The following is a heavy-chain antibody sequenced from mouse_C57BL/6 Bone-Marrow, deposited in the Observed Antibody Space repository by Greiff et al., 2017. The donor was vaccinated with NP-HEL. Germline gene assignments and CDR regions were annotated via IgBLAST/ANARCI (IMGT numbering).Heavy chain of an antibody. J-gene: IGHJ3*01. Sequence: VQLQQSGAELMKPGASVKLSCKATGYTFTGYWIEWVKQRPGHGLEWIGEILPGSGSTNYTEKFKGKATFTADTSSNTAYMQLSSLTTEDSANYYCARSFDGNPAWFAYWGQGTLVTVSA. CDR3: ARSFDGNPAWFAY. D-gene: IGHD2-1*01. CDR1: GYTFTGYW. V-gene: IGHV1-9*01. CDR2: ILPGSGST.